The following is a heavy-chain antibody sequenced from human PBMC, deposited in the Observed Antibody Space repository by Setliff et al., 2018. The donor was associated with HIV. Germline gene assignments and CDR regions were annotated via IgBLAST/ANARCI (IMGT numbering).Heavy chain of an antibody. J-gene: IGHJ4*02. D-gene: IGHD6-6*01. CDR2: INLSGGT. Sequence: SETLSLTCAVSGGSISNNYWWSWVRQPPGKGLEWIGEINLSGGTNYIPSLKSRLTMSVDKSKNQFSLRLTSVTAADTALYYCARAQIAAPRPYEYWGQGTLVTVSS. CDR3: ARAQIAAPRPYEY. CDR1: GGSISNNYW. V-gene: IGHV4-4*02.